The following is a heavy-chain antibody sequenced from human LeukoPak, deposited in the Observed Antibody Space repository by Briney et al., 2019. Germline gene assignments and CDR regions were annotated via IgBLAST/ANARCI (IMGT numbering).Heavy chain of an antibody. J-gene: IGHJ4*02. CDR3: ARDLPYGSGSYTGDY. D-gene: IGHD3-10*01. CDR1: GFTFSSYS. CDR2: ISSTSSIK. Sequence: GGSLRLSCAASGFTFSSYSMNWVRQAPGKGLEWVSYISSTSSIKYYADSVKGRFTISRDNAKNSLYLQMSSLRAEDTAVYYCARDLPYGSGSYTGDYWGQGTLVTVSS. V-gene: IGHV3-48*01.